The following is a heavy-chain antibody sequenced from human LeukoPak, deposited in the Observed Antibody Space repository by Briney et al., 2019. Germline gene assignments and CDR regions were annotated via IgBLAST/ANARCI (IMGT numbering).Heavy chain of an antibody. D-gene: IGHD3-22*01. V-gene: IGHV1-18*01. CDR1: GYTFTSYG. J-gene: IGHJ4*02. CDR2: ISAYNGNT. CDR3: ARDKKAGYYYDSSGYLNDY. Sequence: ASVTVSCKASGYTFTSYGISWVRQAPGQGLEWMGWISAYNGNTNYAQKLQGRVTMTTDTSTSTAYMELRSLGSDDTAVYYCARDKKAGYYYDSSGYLNDYWGQGTLVTVSS.